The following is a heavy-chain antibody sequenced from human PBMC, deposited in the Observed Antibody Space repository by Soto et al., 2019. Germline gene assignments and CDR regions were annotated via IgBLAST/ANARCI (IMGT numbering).Heavy chain of an antibody. CDR3: AREPVSSSLYMSEY. CDR2: ISSSGGTI. D-gene: IGHD6-13*01. CDR1: GFTFSDYY. V-gene: IGHV3-11*01. Sequence: QVQLVESGGGLVKPGGSLRLSCAASGFTFSDYYMSWIRQAPGKGLEWVSYISSSGGTIYYAGSVKGRVAISRDNAKNSLYLQMNSLRAEDTAVYYCAREPVSSSLYMSEYWGQGTLVTVSS. J-gene: IGHJ4*02.